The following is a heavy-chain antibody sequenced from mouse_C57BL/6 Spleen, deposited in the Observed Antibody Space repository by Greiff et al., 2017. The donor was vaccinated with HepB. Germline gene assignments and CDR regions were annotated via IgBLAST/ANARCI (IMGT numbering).Heavy chain of an antibody. J-gene: IGHJ3*01. CDR1: GYSITSGYY. V-gene: IGHV3-6*01. CDR3: ARDDDDYDGAWFAY. D-gene: IGHD2-4*01. CDR2: ISYDGSN. Sequence: EVKLQESGPGLVKPSQSLSLTCSVTGYSITSGYYWNWIRQFPGNKLEWMGYISYDGSNNYNPSLKNRISITRDTSKNQFFLKLNSVTTEDTATYYCARDDDDYDGAWFAYWGQGTLVTVSA.